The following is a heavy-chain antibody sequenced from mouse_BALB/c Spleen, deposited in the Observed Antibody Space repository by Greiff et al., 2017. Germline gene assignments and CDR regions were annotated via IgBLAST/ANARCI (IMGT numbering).Heavy chain of an antibody. CDR3: ARYYCGSSPYYFDY. V-gene: IGHV2-9*02. Sequence: VHLVESGPGLVAPSQSLSITCTVSGFSLTSYGVHWVRQPPGKGLEWLGVIWAGGSTNYNSALMSRLSISKDNSKSQVFLKMNSLQTDDTAMYYCARYYCGSSPYYFDYWGQGTTLTVSS. J-gene: IGHJ2*01. CDR2: IWAGGST. CDR1: GFSLTSYG. D-gene: IGHD1-1*01.